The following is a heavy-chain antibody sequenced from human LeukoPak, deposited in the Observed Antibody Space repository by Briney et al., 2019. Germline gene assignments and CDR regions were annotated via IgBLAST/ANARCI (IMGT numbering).Heavy chain of an antibody. CDR1: GFTFDEYG. Sequence: GGSLRLSCAASGFTFDEYGMSWVRHVPGKGLEWVSGRNGGSTGYADSVKGRFTISRDNAKSSLHLQMNSLRAEDTALYYCARDCCGSSHYYYYYMDVWGTGTTVTVSS. J-gene: IGHJ6*03. D-gene: IGHD6-13*01. CDR2: RNGGST. V-gene: IGHV3-20*04. CDR3: ARDCCGSSHYYYYYMDV.